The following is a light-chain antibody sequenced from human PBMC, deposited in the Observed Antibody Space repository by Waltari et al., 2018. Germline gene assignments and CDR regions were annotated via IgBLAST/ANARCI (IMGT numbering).Light chain of an antibody. CDR1: QDIINC. V-gene: IGKV1-39*01. CDR2: AAS. J-gene: IGKJ2*01. CDR3: QQSYRATRT. Sequence: DIQMAQSPSSLSASVGDRVTITCRASQDIINCLNWYQQKPGKAPRLLIYAASSLQSGVPSRFSGSGSGTDFTLTISSLQSDDFANYYCQQSYRATRTFGQGTKLESK.